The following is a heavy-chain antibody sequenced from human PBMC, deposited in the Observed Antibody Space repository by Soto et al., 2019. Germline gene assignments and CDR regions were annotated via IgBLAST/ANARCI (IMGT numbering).Heavy chain of an antibody. Sequence: EEQLVESGGGWIQPGGSLSLSCAASGFTVSSYYMTWVRQAPGKGLQWLSVIYGGGKGNFGDFMRGRISVSRDNSKNTVYLQVNSLRAEDTGVYFCARVWGWHFDLWGRGTLVTVSS. CDR2: IYGGGKG. V-gene: IGHV3-53*02. J-gene: IGHJ2*01. CDR1: GFTVSSYY. CDR3: ARVWGWHFDL. D-gene: IGHD7-27*01.